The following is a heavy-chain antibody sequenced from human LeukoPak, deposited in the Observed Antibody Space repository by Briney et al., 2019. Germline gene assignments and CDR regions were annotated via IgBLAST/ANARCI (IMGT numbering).Heavy chain of an antibody. J-gene: IGHJ4*02. CDR2: IYHSGST. D-gene: IGHD4-23*01. CDR3: ARGDWLHNGGNGPDY. V-gene: IGHV4-39*01. Sequence: PSETLSLTCTVSGGSISSSSYYWGWIRQPPGKGLDWIGSIYHSGSTYYNPSLKSRVTISVDTSKNQFSLRLTSVTAADTAVYYCARGDWLHNGGNGPDYWGQGALVTVSS. CDR1: GGSISSSSYY.